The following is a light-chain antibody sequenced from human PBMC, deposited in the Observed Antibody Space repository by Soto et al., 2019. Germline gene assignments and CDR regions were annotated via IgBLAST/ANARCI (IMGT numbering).Light chain of an antibody. CDR3: QQSFSFPPT. CDR2: GAS. J-gene: IGKJ5*01. Sequence: DIPMTQSPASLSASVGDRVTITCRASRNVNNFLNWYQQKSGKAPDLLIYGASRLQIGVPSRFTGSGSETDFTLTISSLQPEDFATYFCQQSFSFPPTFGQGTRLEI. V-gene: IGKV1-39*01. CDR1: RNVNNF.